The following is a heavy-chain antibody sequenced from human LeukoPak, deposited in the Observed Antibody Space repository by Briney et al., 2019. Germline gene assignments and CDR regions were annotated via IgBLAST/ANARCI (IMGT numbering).Heavy chain of an antibody. V-gene: IGHV4-31*03. J-gene: IGHJ4*02. CDR3: ARLHYGDYELDY. CDR1: GASISSGGYY. D-gene: IGHD4-17*01. Sequence: SETLSLTCTVSGASISSGGYYWNWIRQHPGKGLEWIAYIYYSGSTYYNPSLKSRLAISVDTSKDQFSLQLRSLTAADTAIYYCARLHYGDYELDYWGQGTLVTVSS. CDR2: IYYSGST.